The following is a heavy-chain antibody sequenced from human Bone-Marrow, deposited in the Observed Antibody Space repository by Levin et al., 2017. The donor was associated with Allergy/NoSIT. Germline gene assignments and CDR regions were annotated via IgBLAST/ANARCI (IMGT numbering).Heavy chain of an antibody. Sequence: KASETLSLTCAVYGGSFSGYYWSWIRQPPGKGLEWIGEINHSGSTNYNPSLKSRVTISVDTSKNQFSLKLSSVTAADTAVYYCARGYDILTGYYTGWFDPWGQGTLVTVSS. V-gene: IGHV4-34*01. J-gene: IGHJ5*02. D-gene: IGHD3-9*01. CDR3: ARGYDILTGYYTGWFDP. CDR1: GGSFSGYY. CDR2: INHSGST.